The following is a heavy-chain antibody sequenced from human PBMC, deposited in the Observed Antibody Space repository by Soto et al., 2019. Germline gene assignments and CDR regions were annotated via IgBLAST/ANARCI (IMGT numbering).Heavy chain of an antibody. CDR2: PYPSKGHP. V-gene: IGHV1-2*06. CDR1: GYIFLDHY. D-gene: IGHD3-10*01. CDR3: GRDLNPYYGPGSLTAFFDY. J-gene: IGHJ4*01. Sequence: ASVKVSCKAAGYIFLDHYVHWVRQAPGQGLERVGRPYPSKGHPKYAPKSQGRLTMPPDPSTSRHYMELRGLTSDDTAVYSCGRDLNPYYGPGSLTAFFDYWG.